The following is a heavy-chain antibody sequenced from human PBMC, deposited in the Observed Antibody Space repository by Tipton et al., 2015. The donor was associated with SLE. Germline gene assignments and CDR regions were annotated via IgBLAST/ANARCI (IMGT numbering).Heavy chain of an antibody. CDR1: GGSISSSSYY. CDR2: IYHTGST. D-gene: IGHD3-3*01. CDR3: ARDRGDFWSGHLNFDY. V-gene: IGHV4-39*07. J-gene: IGHJ4*02. Sequence: TLSLTCAVSGGSISSSSYYWGWIRQPPGKGLEWIGEIYHTGSTNYNPSLKSRVTTSIDKSKNQFSLTLDSVTAADRAVYYCARDRGDFWSGHLNFDYWGLGTRVTVSS.